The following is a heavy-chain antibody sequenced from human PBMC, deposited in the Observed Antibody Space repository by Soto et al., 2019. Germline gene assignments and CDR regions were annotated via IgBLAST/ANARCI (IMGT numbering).Heavy chain of an antibody. Sequence: SETLSHTCAVYGGSFSGYYWSWIRQPPGKGLEWIGEINHSGSTNYNPSLRSRVTISVDTSKNQFSLKLSSVTAADTAVYYCARGQSNWFDPWGQGTLVTVSS. V-gene: IGHV4-34*01. J-gene: IGHJ5*02. CDR1: GGSFSGYY. CDR2: INHSGST. CDR3: ARGQSNWFDP.